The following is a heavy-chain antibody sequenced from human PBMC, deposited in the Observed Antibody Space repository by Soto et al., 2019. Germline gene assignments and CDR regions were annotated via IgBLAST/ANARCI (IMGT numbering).Heavy chain of an antibody. D-gene: IGHD4-17*01. V-gene: IGHV1-69*08. CDR2: IIPILGIA. Sequence: QVQLVQSGAEVKKPGSSVKVSCKASGGTFSSYTISWVRQAPGQGLEWMGRIIPILGIANYAQKFQGRVTITADKSTSTAYMELISLRSEYTALYYFVRERVPTVTWDYWGQGPLVTVSS. CDR3: VRERVPTVTWDY. CDR1: GGTFSSYT. J-gene: IGHJ4*02.